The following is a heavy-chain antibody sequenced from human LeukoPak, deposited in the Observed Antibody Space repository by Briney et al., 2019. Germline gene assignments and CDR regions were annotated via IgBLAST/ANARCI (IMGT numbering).Heavy chain of an antibody. CDR3: AREISRFGI. CDR2: IYIGGST. CDR1: GFTFSSNY. D-gene: IGHD3-16*01. J-gene: IGHJ4*02. V-gene: IGHV3-66*01. Sequence: GGSLRLSCAASGFTFSSNYMSWVRQAPGKGLEWVSSIYIGGSTYYSDSVKGRFTISRENHNNTLYLQMHSLRAEDTAGYYCAREISRFGIWGQGTLVTVSS.